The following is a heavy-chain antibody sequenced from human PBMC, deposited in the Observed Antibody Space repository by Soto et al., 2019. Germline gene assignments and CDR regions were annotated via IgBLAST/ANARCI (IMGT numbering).Heavy chain of an antibody. V-gene: IGHV3-48*02. D-gene: IGHD3-22*01. CDR3: ARPPYYYDSSGYYYGQRYYYYYGMDV. J-gene: IGHJ6*02. CDR1: GFTFSSYS. CDR2: ISSSSSTI. Sequence: GGSLRLSCAASGFTFSSYSMNWVRQAPGKGLEWVSYISSSSSTIYYADSVKGRFTISRDNAKNSLYLQMNSLRDEDTAGYYCARPPYYYDSSGYYYGQRYYYYYGMDVWGQGTTVTVSS.